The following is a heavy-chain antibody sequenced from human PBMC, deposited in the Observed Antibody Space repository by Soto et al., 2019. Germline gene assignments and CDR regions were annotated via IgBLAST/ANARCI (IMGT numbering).Heavy chain of an antibody. CDR3: ASSTVTTPPFDY. CDR1: RFTFSSYA. V-gene: IGHV3-30-3*01. CDR2: ISYDGSNK. J-gene: IGHJ4*02. Sequence: QVQLVESGGGVVQPGRSLRLSCAASRFTFSSYAMHWVRQAPGKGLEWVAVISYDGSNKYYADSVKGRFTISRDNSKNTLYLQMNSLRAEDTAVYYCASSTVTTPPFDYWGQGTLVTVSS. D-gene: IGHD4-17*01.